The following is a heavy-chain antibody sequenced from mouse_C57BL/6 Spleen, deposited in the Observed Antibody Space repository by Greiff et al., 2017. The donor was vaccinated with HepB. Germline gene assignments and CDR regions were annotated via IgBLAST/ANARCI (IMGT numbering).Heavy chain of an antibody. CDR2: IDPETGGT. J-gene: IGHJ3*01. CDR3: TRKGSYYSNFDY. Sequence: VQLQQSGAELVRPGASVTLSCKASGYTFTDYEMHWVKQTPVHGLEWIGAIDPETGGTAYNQKFKGKAILTADKSSSTAYMELRSLTSEDSAVYYCTRKGSYYSNFDYWGQGTLVTVSA. CDR1: GYTFTDYE. D-gene: IGHD2-5*01. V-gene: IGHV1-15*01.